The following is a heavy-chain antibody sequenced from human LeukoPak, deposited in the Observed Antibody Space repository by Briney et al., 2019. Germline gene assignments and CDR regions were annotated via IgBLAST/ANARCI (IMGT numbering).Heavy chain of an antibody. Sequence: PSETLSLTCTVAGGSISSSSYYWGWIRQPPGEGLEWIGSIYYSGSTYYNPSLKSRVTISVDTSKNQFSLKLSSVTAADTAVYYCARQNQQWLVRFHWFDPWGQGTLVTVSS. CDR1: GGSISSSSYY. J-gene: IGHJ5*02. V-gene: IGHV4-39*07. D-gene: IGHD6-19*01. CDR3: ARQNQQWLVRFHWFDP. CDR2: IYYSGST.